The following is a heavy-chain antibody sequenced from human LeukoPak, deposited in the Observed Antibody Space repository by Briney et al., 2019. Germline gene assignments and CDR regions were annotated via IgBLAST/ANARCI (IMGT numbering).Heavy chain of an antibody. J-gene: IGHJ4*02. CDR2: ISYDGSNK. Sequence: GGSPRLSCAASGFTFSSYGMHWVRQAPGKGLEWVAVISYDGSNKYYADSVKGRFTISRDNSKNTLYLQMNSLRAEDTAVYYCAKAKYYYDSHYYFDYWGQGTLVTVSS. CDR1: GFTFSSYG. D-gene: IGHD3-22*01. V-gene: IGHV3-30*18. CDR3: AKAKYYYDSHYYFDY.